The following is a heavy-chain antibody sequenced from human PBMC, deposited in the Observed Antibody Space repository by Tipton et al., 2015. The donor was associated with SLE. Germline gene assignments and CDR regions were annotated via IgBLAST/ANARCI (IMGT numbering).Heavy chain of an antibody. CDR2: IYYSGST. Sequence: TLSLTCTVSGGSISSASYYWGCIRQPPGKGLEWIGYIYYSGSTNYNPSLKSRVTISVDTSKNQFSLKLSSVTAADTAVYYCASSLIVADAGDAFDIWGQGTMVTVSS. J-gene: IGHJ3*02. CDR1: GGSISSASYY. CDR3: ASSLIVADAGDAFDI. V-gene: IGHV4-61*01. D-gene: IGHD5-12*01.